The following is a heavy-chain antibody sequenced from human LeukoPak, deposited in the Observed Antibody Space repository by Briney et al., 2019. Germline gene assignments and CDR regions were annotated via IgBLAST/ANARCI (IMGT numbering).Heavy chain of an antibody. J-gene: IGHJ5*02. V-gene: IGHV1-69*13. D-gene: IGHD3-22*01. CDR3: AQYYYDSSGYYDNWFDP. CDR2: IIPIFGTA. CDR1: GGTFSSYA. Sequence: SVKVSCKASGGTFSSYAISWVRQAPGQWLEWMGGIIPIFGTANYAQKFQGRVTITADESTSTAYMELSSLRSEDTAVYYCAQYYYDSSGYYDNWFDPWGQGTLVTVSS.